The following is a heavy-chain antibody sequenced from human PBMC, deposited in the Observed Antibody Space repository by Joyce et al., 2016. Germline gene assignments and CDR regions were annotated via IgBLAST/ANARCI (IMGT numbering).Heavy chain of an antibody. V-gene: IGHV3-30*18. Sequence: QAQLVESGGGVVQPGRSLRLSCAVSGFTFRSYGRHWVRQGPGKGLEVLAVISNDGKNKNYADSVKGRFTVSRDNSKKILSLQMNSLRPDDTAVYYCAKDRETSVVLDFWGQGTPVTVSS. J-gene: IGHJ4*02. CDR2: ISNDGKNK. D-gene: IGHD2-15*01. CDR1: GFTFRSYG. CDR3: AKDRETSVVLDF.